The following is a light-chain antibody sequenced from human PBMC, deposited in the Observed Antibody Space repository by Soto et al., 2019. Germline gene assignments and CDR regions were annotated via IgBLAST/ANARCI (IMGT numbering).Light chain of an antibody. CDR3: QQYGSSQFT. CDR1: QSVNSHY. J-gene: IGKJ3*01. V-gene: IGKV3-20*01. Sequence: EIVLMQSPGTLSLPPGEGATLSCRASQSVNSHYLAWYQQKPGQAPRVLIFDTSRRATGVPDRFSGSGSGTDFTLTISRLEPDDFAVYYCQQYGSSQFTFGPGTKVDIK. CDR2: DTS.